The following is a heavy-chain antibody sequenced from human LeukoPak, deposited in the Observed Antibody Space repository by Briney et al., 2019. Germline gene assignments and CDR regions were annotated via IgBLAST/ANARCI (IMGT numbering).Heavy chain of an antibody. V-gene: IGHV3-48*02. CDR3: AREGQRYDILTGYYFYGMDV. J-gene: IGHJ6*02. Sequence: PGGSLRLSCAASGFTFSSYGMHWVRQAPGKGLEWVSYISSSSSTIYYADSVKGRFTISRDNAKNSLYLQMNSLRDEDTAVYYCAREGQRYDILTGYYFYGMDVWGQGTTVTVSS. CDR2: ISSSSSTI. CDR1: GFTFSSYG. D-gene: IGHD3-9*01.